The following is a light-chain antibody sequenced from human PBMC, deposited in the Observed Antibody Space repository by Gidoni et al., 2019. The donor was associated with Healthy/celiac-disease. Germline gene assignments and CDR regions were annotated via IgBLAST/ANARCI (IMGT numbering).Light chain of an antibody. J-gene: IGKJ4*01. V-gene: IGKV1-33*01. CDR3: QQYDNLPLT. Sequence: IHMTLSPSSLSAYVGDRVTITCQASQDISNYLNWYQQKPGKDPKLLIYDASNLETGVPSRFSGSGSGTDFTFTISSLQPEDIATYYCQQYDNLPLTFGGGTKVEIK. CDR1: QDISNY. CDR2: DAS.